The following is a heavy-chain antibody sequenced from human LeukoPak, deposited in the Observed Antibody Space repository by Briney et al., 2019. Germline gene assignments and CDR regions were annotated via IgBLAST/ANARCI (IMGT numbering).Heavy chain of an antibody. CDR3: TRVGYIDEGIDY. D-gene: IGHD5-24*01. V-gene: IGHV3-7*04. J-gene: IGHJ4*02. CDR1: GFALSAYW. CDR2: IKQNGSKK. Sequence: GGSLRLSCAASGFALSAYWMNWVRQAPGKGLEWVANIKQNGSKKSYVDSVKGRFTISRDNAKNSLYLQMNSLRAEDTAIYYCTRVGYIDEGIDYWGQGTLVTVCS.